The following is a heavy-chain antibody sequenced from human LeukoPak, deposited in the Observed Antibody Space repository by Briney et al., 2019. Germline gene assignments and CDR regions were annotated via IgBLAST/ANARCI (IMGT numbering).Heavy chain of an antibody. J-gene: IGHJ4*02. CDR2: ISGSGGST. CDR3: AKPAAVAFIFDY. V-gene: IGHV3-23*01. Sequence: GGSLRLSCAASGFTFSNAWMSWVRQAPGKGLEWVSAISGSGGSTYYADSVKGRFTISRDNSKNTLYLQMNSLRAEDTAVYYCAKPAAVAFIFDYWGQGTLVTVSS. D-gene: IGHD6-19*01. CDR1: GFTFSNAW.